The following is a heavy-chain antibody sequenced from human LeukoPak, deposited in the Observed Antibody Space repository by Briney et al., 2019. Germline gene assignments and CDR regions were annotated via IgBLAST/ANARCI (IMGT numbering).Heavy chain of an antibody. Sequence: GGSLRLSCAASGFTFSKFWMNWFRQAPGKGLEWVANVKLDGSEKYVDSVKGRFTISRDNAKSSLYLQMNSLGAEDTAMYYCAKLLGTVTTYDSWGQGTRVTVSS. V-gene: IGHV3-7*01. CDR2: VKLDGSEK. J-gene: IGHJ4*02. CDR1: GFTFSKFW. CDR3: AKLLGTVTTYDS. D-gene: IGHD2/OR15-2a*01.